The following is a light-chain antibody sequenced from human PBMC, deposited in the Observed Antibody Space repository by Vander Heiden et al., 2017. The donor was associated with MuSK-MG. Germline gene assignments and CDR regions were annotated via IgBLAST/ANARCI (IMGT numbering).Light chain of an antibody. Sequence: DIVMSQSPDTLAVSLGERTTLNCKSSQSVSYSSNNQNYLAWYQQKPGQAPKLLIYWASTRRSGVPDRFSGSGSGTDFTLTISSLQAEDVAIYYCQQYYSSPQTFGQGTKVEIK. V-gene: IGKV4-1*01. J-gene: IGKJ1*01. CDR1: QSVSYSSNNQNY. CDR2: WAS. CDR3: QQYYSSPQT.